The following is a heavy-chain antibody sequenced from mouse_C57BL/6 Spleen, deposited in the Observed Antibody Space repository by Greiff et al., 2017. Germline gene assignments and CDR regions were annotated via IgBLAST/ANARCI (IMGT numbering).Heavy chain of an antibody. J-gene: IGHJ4*01. CDR3: ARQDYEGYYAMDY. CDR1: GYTFTSYT. V-gene: IGHV1-4*01. Sequence: VQLQQSGAELARPGASVKMSCKASGYTFTSYTLHWVKQRPGQGLEWIGYINPSSGYTKYNQKFKDKATLTADKSSSTAYMQLSSLTSEDSAVYYCARQDYEGYYAMDYWGQGTSVTVSS. D-gene: IGHD2-4*01. CDR2: INPSSGYT.